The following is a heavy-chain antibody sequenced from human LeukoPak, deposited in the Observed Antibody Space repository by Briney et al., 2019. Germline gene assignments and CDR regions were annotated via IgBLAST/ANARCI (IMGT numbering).Heavy chain of an antibody. Sequence: GGSLRLSCAASGFTFDDYAMHWVRQAPGKGLEWVSLISWDGGSTYYADSVKGRFTISRDNSKNSLYLQMNSLRAEDTALYYCAKSGRGGSLGHYYMDVWGKGTTVTVSS. V-gene: IGHV3-43D*03. CDR1: GFTFDDYA. J-gene: IGHJ6*03. D-gene: IGHD3-10*01. CDR3: AKSGRGGSLGHYYMDV. CDR2: ISWDGGST.